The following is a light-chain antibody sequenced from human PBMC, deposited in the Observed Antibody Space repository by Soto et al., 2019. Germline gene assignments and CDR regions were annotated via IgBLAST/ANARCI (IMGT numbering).Light chain of an antibody. CDR3: QQYNSWLWT. CDR2: GAS. CDR1: QSVSSK. J-gene: IGKJ1*01. V-gene: IGKV3-15*01. Sequence: EIVMTQSPATLSVSPGGGAPLSCRASQSVSSKLAWYQQKPGQAPRLLIYGASTRATGIPARFSGSGSGTEFTLIISSLQSEDSAVYYCQQYNSWLWTFGQGTKVDIK.